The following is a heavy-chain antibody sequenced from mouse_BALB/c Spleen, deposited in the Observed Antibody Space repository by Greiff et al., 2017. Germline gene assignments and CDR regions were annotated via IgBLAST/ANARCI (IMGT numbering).Heavy chain of an antibody. Sequence: VQLQESGAELAKPGASVKMSCKASGYTFTSYWMHWVKQRPGQGLEWIGYINPSTGYTEYNQKFKDKATLTADKSSSTAYMQLSSLTSEDSAVYYCAKYGNYMFAYWGQGTLVTVSA. CDR3: AKYGNYMFAY. D-gene: IGHD2-10*02. CDR2: INPSTGYT. CDR1: GYTFTSYW. V-gene: IGHV1-7*01. J-gene: IGHJ3*01.